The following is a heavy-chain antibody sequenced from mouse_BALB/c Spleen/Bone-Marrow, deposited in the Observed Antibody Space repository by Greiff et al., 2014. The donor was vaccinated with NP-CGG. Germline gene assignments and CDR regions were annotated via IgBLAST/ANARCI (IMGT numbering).Heavy chain of an antibody. D-gene: IGHD4-1*02. CDR2: ISYSGST. J-gene: IGHJ2*01. V-gene: IGHV3-2*02. CDR3: ANWGPYYFDY. Sequence: VQLKQSGPGLVKPSQSLSLTCTVTGYSITSDYAWNWIRKFPGNKLEWMGYISYSGSTSYNPSLKSRISITRDTSKNQFFLQLNSVTTEDTATYYCANWGPYYFDYWGQGTTLTVSS. CDR1: GYSITSDYA.